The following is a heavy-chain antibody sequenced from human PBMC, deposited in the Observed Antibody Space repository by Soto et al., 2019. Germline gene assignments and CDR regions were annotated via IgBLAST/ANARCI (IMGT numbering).Heavy chain of an antibody. D-gene: IGHD2-21*02. CDR1: GGSTIDKSYL. V-gene: IGHV4-39*01. J-gene: IGHJ4*02. CDR2: MYYSGSS. Sequence: SETLSLTCSVSGGSTIDKSYLWGWVRQAPGKGLEWIGSMYYSGSSYYNPSLKSRVAISVDTSKNQFSLKLRSVTAADTAVYFCARQRLLRLKPDFDIWGQGTLVTVSS. CDR3: ARQRLLRLKPDFDI.